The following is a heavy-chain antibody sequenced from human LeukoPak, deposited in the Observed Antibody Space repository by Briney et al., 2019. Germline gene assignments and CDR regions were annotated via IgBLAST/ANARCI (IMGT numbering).Heavy chain of an antibody. CDR2: IYHSGST. CDR3: ARDDVYSSSWYGRGVYYYYGMDV. Sequence: SETLSLTCTVSGYSISSGYYWGWIRQPPGKGLEWIGSIYHSGSTYYNPSLKSRVTISVDTSKNQFSLKLSSVTAADTAVYYCARDDVYSSSWYGRGVYYYYGMDVWGQGTTVTVSS. J-gene: IGHJ6*02. D-gene: IGHD6-13*01. CDR1: GYSISSGYY. V-gene: IGHV4-38-2*02.